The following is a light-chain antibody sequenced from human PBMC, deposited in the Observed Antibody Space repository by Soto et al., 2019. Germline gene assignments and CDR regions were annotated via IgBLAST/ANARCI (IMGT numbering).Light chain of an antibody. CDR2: GAS. CDR1: QSGSSSY. CDR3: QQYGSSLPT. J-gene: IGKJ1*01. V-gene: IGKV3-20*01. Sequence: EIVWTQSPGTVSLSPGERATLSCRASQSGSSSYLAWYQQKPGQAPRLLIYGASSRATGIPDRFSGSGSGTYFTLSISSLEPEDFAVYYCQQYGSSLPTFGQGTKVEIK.